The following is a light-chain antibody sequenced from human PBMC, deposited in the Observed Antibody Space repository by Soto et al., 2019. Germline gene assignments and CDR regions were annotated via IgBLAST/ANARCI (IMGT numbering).Light chain of an antibody. V-gene: IGKV3-20*01. Sequence: EIVLRQSPATLSLYPGERATLSCRASQSVSSYLAWYQQKPGQAPRLLIYGTSSRATGIPDRFSGSGSGTDFTLTISRLEPEDFAVYYCQQYGNSPITFGQGTRLEI. CDR3: QQYGNSPIT. CDR1: QSVSSY. CDR2: GTS. J-gene: IGKJ5*01.